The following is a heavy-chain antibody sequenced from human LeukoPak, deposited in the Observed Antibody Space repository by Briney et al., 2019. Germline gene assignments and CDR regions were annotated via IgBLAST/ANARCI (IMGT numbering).Heavy chain of an antibody. Sequence: GASLRLSCAASGLTFSSYALSWVRQAPGKGLEWVSAISGSGGSTYYADSVKGRFTISRDNSKNTLYLQMNSLRAEDTAVYYCAKDRDCSSTSCLGWFDPWGQGTLVTVSS. V-gene: IGHV3-23*01. J-gene: IGHJ5*02. CDR1: GLTFSSYA. CDR2: ISGSGGST. CDR3: AKDRDCSSTSCLGWFDP. D-gene: IGHD2-2*01.